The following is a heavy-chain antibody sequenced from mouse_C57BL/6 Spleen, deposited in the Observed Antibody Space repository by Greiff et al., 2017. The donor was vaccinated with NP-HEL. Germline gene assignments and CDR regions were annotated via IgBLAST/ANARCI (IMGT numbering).Heavy chain of an antibody. D-gene: IGHD6-1*01. CDR3: AISSGPEAWFAY. V-gene: IGHV1-50*01. CDR1: GYTFTSYW. CDR2: IDPSDSYT. Sequence: QVQLQQSGAELVKPGASVKLSCKASGYTFTSYWMQWVKQRPGQGLEWIGEIDPSDSYTNYNQKFKGKATLTVDTSSSTAYMQLSSLTSEDSAVYYCAISSGPEAWFAYWGQGTLVTVSA. J-gene: IGHJ3*01.